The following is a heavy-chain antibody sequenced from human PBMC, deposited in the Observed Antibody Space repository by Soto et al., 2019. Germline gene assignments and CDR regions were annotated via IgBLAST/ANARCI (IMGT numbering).Heavy chain of an antibody. Sequence: VQLVESGGGLVEPGGSLRLSCAASGFTFSTYLMNWVRQAPGKGLEWVSSIKSDSSSLYYADSVKGRFTISRDNAKNSLHLQMNSPRVEDTAMYFCARKPMTGSQSGAFDIWGQGTMVTVSS. CDR1: GFTFSTYL. CDR2: IKSDSSSL. CDR3: ARKPMTGSQSGAFDI. V-gene: IGHV3-21*06. J-gene: IGHJ3*02. D-gene: IGHD3-9*01.